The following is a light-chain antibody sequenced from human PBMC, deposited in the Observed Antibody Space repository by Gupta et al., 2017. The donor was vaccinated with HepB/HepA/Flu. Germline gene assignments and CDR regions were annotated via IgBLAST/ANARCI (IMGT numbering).Light chain of an antibody. V-gene: IGLV1-40*01. J-gene: IGLJ1*01. CDR1: RSNIGAGYS. CDR3: QSYDNSRSGYV. CDR2: GNN. Sequence: QSVLTQPPSVSGAPGQRVTISCTGSRSNIGAGYSVHWYQQLPGTAPKLVIFGNNNRPSGVPDRFSGSKSVTSASLAITGLQTEDEADYYCQSYDNSRSGYVFGTGTKVTVL.